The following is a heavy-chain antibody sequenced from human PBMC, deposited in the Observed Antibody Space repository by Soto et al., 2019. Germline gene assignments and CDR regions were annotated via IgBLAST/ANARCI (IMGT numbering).Heavy chain of an antibody. D-gene: IGHD2-8*01. CDR2: ISGYNGDT. CDR3: AKNGQPPYYYYGLDV. V-gene: IGHV1-18*01. Sequence: QGQLVQSEAEVKKPGASVKVSCKASGYPFTTYGISWVRQAPGQGLEWMGWISGYNGDTNYAQKFQGRVTMTIDTSTRTAYMEVRSLTSDDTAVYYCAKNGQPPYYYYGLDVWGQGTKVTVSS. J-gene: IGHJ6*02. CDR1: GYPFTTYG.